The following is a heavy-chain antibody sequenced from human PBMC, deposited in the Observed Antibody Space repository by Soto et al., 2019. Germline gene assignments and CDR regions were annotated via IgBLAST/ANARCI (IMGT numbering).Heavy chain of an antibody. CDR3: ARVVPGAEAWFGP. Sequence: VASVKVSCKTSGYTFSNYGITWVRQAPGQPLEWLGWISLYSDGTNYAQKFQGRVSMTTDTSTTTAYMELRSLRSDDTAVYYCARVVPGAEAWFGPWGQGTLVTVYS. J-gene: IGHJ5*02. CDR2: ISLYSDGT. CDR1: GYTFSNYG. D-gene: IGHD2-2*01. V-gene: IGHV1-18*01.